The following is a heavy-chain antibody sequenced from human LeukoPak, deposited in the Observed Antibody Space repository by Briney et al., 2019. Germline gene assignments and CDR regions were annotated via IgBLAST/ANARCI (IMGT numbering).Heavy chain of an antibody. D-gene: IGHD4-23*01. Sequence: GGSLRLSCAASGFAFSSYAMSWVRLPPGKGLEWVSAVSNNGDRTYYADSVKGRFTVSKDSSKNTVYLQVNSLRAEDTAVYYCAKDCCGNSLFDSWGQGTLVTVSS. V-gene: IGHV3-23*01. CDR2: VSNNGDRT. CDR1: GFAFSSYA. CDR3: AKDCCGNSLFDS. J-gene: IGHJ4*02.